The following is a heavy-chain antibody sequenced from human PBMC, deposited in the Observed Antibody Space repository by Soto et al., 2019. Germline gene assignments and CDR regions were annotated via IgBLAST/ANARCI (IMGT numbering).Heavy chain of an antibody. J-gene: IGHJ4*02. CDR1: EFSFSSYA. V-gene: IGHV3-30-3*01. CDR2: ISFNGNSL. CDR3: ARTFDTITYYFDY. D-gene: IGHD3-9*01. Sequence: VGSLRLSCTASEFSFSSYAMHWIRQSPGKGLEWVAVISFNGNSLHYADSVKDRFTISRDNSKSTLYLQMSNMRTEDTAVYYCARTFDTITYYFDYWGQGTLVTVSS.